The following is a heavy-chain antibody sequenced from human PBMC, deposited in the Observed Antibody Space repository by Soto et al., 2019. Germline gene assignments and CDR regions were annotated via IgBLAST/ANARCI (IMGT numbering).Heavy chain of an antibody. CDR1: GGSFSGYY. D-gene: IGHD1-26*01. Sequence: TSETLSLTCAVYGGSFSGYYWSWIRQPPGKGLEWIGEINHSGSTNYNPSLKSRVTISVDTSKNQFSLKLSSVTAADTAVYYCARVGVRGSSTPYYYYGMDVWGQGTTVTVSS. J-gene: IGHJ6*02. CDR3: ARVGVRGSSTPYYYYGMDV. CDR2: INHSGST. V-gene: IGHV4-34*01.